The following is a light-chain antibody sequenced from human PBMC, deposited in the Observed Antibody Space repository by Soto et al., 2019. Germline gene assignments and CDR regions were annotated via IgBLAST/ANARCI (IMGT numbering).Light chain of an antibody. CDR1: QSVGKY. CDR3: QQRSNWPT. J-gene: IGKJ5*01. V-gene: IGKV3-11*01. Sequence: EIVMTQSPATLSLSPGERATLSCRASQSVGKYLVWYQQKPGQAPRLLIYDASNRATGIPARFSGSGSGTDFTLTISRLEPEDFAVYHCQQRSNWPTFGQGTRLEIK. CDR2: DAS.